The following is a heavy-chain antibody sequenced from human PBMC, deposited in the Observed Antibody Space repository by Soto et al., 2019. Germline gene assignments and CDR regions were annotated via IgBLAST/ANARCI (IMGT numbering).Heavy chain of an antibody. CDR1: GFTFSSYA. V-gene: IGHV3-23*01. Sequence: GGSLRLSCAASGFTFSSYAMTWVRQAPGKGLEWVSAISGSGGSTYYADSVKGRFTISRDNSKNTLYLQMNSLRAEDTAIYYCANYLTAVGATSPFDYRGQGTLVTVSS. D-gene: IGHD1-26*01. CDR3: ANYLTAVGATSPFDY. CDR2: ISGSGGST. J-gene: IGHJ4*02.